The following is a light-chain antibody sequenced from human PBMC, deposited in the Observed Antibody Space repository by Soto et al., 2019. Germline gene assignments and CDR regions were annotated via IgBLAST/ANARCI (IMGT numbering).Light chain of an antibody. J-gene: IGKJ1*01. CDR3: QQYNNWPWT. CDR2: GAS. V-gene: IGKV3-15*01. Sequence: IVLTQSPGTLSLSPGERATLSCRASQTVSNNYLAWYQQKPGQAPRLLIYGASTRATSFPARFSGSGSGTDFTLTISSLQSEDFAVYYCQQYNNWPWTFGQGTKVDI. CDR1: QTVSNN.